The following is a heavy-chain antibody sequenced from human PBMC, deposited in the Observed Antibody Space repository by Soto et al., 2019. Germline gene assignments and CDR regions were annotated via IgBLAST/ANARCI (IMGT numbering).Heavy chain of an antibody. CDR3: TRGGDFWSGYSGY. D-gene: IGHD3-3*01. CDR1: GFTFSSYS. CDR2: ISGSGGST. J-gene: IGHJ4*02. V-gene: IGHV3-23*01. Sequence: GGSLRLSCAASGFTFSSYSMNWVRQAPGKGLEWVSAISGSGGSTSYAQKFQGRVTMTRDTSTSTIYMELSSLRSEDTAVYYCTRGGDFWSGYSGYWGQGTLVTVSS.